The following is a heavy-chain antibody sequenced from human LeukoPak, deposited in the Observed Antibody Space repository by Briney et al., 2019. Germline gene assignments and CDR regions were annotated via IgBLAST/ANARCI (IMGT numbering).Heavy chain of an antibody. CDR3: ARGHYDVLAASYKWTPDY. J-gene: IGHJ4*02. D-gene: IGHD3-9*01. CDR1: GLTLSGYA. CDR2: ITSGGDYI. Sequence: GGSLRLSCVASGLTLSGYAMSWVRQAPGKGLEWVSSITSGGDYIYYADSVKGRFTTSRDNAKNSLSLQLNSLRVEDTAVYYCARGHYDVLAASYKWTPDYWGQGTLVTVSS. V-gene: IGHV3-21*01.